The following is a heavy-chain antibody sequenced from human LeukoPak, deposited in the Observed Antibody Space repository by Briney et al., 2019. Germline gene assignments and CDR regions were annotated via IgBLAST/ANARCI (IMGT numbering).Heavy chain of an antibody. D-gene: IGHD6-19*01. V-gene: IGHV3-30-3*01. Sequence: GGSLRLSCAASGFTFSSYAMHWVRQAPGKGLEWVAVISYDGSNKYYADSVKGRFTISRDNSKNTLYLQMNSLRAEDTAVYYCARGMRSGWYVDYWGQGTLVTVSS. CDR3: ARGMRSGWYVDY. J-gene: IGHJ4*02. CDR1: GFTFSSYA. CDR2: ISYDGSNK.